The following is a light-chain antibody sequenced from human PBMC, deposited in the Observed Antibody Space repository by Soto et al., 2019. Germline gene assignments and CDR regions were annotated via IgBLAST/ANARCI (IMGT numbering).Light chain of an antibody. CDR3: CSYAGSSTPVV. Sequence: QSALTQPASVSGSPGQSITISCTGTSSDVVNYNFVSWYQQYPGKAPHLMIFEGTKRPSGVSHRFSGSKSGNTASLTISGLQAEDEADYYCCSYAGSSTPVVFGGGTKVTVL. J-gene: IGLJ2*01. V-gene: IGLV2-23*01. CDR1: SSDVVNYNF. CDR2: EGT.